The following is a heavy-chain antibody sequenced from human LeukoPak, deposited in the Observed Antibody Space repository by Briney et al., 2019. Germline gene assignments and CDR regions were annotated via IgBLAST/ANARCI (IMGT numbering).Heavy chain of an antibody. CDR3: AGDSPARPGNLAARQFDY. J-gene: IGHJ4*02. D-gene: IGHD6-6*01. Sequence: GGSLRLSCAASGFTFSDYWMNWVRQAPGKGLEWVSSISSSSSYIYYADSVKGRFTISRDNAKNSLYLQMNSLRAEDTAVYYCAGDSPARPGNLAARQFDYWGQGTLVTVSS. V-gene: IGHV3-21*01. CDR2: ISSSSSYI. CDR1: GFTFSDYW.